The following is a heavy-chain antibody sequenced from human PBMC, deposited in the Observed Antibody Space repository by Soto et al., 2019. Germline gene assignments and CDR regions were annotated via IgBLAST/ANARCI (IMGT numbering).Heavy chain of an antibody. D-gene: IGHD6-19*01. CDR2: VYYSGTT. V-gene: IGHV4-39*01. Sequence: QLQLEESGPGLVKPAETLSLTCTVSGGSISSSNYYWGWIRQPPGKGLEWIGSVYYSGTTYYNPSLKSRVTISVDTSKNQFSLKLNSVTAADTAVYYCATGGGIGVAGAWGQGTLVTVSS. CDR1: GGSISSSNYY. CDR3: ATGGGIGVAGA. J-gene: IGHJ5*02.